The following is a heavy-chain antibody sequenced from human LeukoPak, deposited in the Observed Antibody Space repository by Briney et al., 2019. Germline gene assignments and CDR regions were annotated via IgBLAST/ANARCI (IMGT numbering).Heavy chain of an antibody. V-gene: IGHV3-21*01. D-gene: IGHD4-17*01. J-gene: IGHJ5*02. Sequence: GGSLRLSCAASGFTFSSYSMNWVRQAPGKGLEWVSSISGSSSYIYYADSVKGRFTISRDNAKNSLYLQMNSLRAEDTAVYYCARDRQKATYGDYQDWFDPWGQGTLVTVSS. CDR2: ISGSSSYI. CDR3: ARDRQKATYGDYQDWFDP. CDR1: GFTFSSYS.